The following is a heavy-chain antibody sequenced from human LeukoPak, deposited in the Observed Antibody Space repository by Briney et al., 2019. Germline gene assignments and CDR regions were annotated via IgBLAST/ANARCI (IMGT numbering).Heavy chain of an antibody. J-gene: IGHJ4*02. V-gene: IGHV4-31*03. CDR3: ARDPRIAAAGPHFDY. CDR1: GGSISSGGYY. Sequence: PSETLSLTCTVSGGSISSGGYYWSWIRQHPGKGLEWIRYIYYSGSTYYNPSLKSRVTISVDTSKNQFSLKLSSVTAADTAVYYCARDPRIAAAGPHFDYWGQGTLVTVSS. D-gene: IGHD6-13*01. CDR2: IYYSGST.